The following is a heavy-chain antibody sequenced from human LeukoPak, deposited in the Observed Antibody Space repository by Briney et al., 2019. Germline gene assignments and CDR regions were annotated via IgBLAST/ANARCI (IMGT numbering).Heavy chain of an antibody. CDR1: GYTFTCCS. CDR3: AREGRGYSGYDYGCYYYGMDV. D-gene: IGHD5-12*01. CDR2: ITLYNGNT. Sequence: ASVKVSCKASGYTFTCCSLHRLQQAPGQGLERMRWITLYNGNTKHAKKFQGRVTITRDMSLRTAYIELSSLRSEDPAVYYWAREGRGYSGYDYGCYYYGMDVWGQGTTATVSS. J-gene: IGHJ6*02. V-gene: IGHV1-68*01.